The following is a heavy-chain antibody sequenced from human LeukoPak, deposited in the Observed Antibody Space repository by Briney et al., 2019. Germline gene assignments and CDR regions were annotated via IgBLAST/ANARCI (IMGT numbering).Heavy chain of an antibody. CDR3: AREAGHSSPRYYFDY. Sequence: ASVKVSCKASGYTFTSYYIHWVRQAPGQGLEWMGIINPTSGSTSYAQKFQGRVTMTRDTSISTAYMELSRLRSDDTAVYYCAREAGHSSPRYYFDYWGQGTLVTVSS. V-gene: IGHV1-2*02. CDR1: GYTFTSYY. J-gene: IGHJ4*02. D-gene: IGHD6-13*01. CDR2: INPTSGST.